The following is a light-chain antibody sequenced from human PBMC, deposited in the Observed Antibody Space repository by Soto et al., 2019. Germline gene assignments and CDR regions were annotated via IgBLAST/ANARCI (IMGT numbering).Light chain of an antibody. V-gene: IGKV3-11*01. J-gene: IGKJ5*01. CDR2: DTS. Sequence: EVVLTQFPATLSLSPGERATLSCRASQSVSTYLAWYQQKPGQAPRLLIYDTSNRAIGIPARFSGSGSGTDFTLTISSLEPEDFAVYYCQQRSYWITFGQGTRLEIK. CDR3: QQRSYWIT. CDR1: QSVSTY.